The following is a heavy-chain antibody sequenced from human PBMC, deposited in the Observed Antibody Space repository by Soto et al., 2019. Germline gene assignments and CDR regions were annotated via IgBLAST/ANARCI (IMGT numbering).Heavy chain of an antibody. V-gene: IGHV1-69*13. CDR3: ARGFRGLYYYGMGV. CDR2: IIPIFGTA. J-gene: IGHJ6*04. Sequence: SAKVSCQECRWGINSCSIRWLQQATAKGVEWMGGIIPIFGTANYAQKFQGRVTITAGESTSTAYMELSSLRSEETAVYYCARGFRGLYYYGMGVWGKGSTVTVSS. CDR1: RWGINSCS.